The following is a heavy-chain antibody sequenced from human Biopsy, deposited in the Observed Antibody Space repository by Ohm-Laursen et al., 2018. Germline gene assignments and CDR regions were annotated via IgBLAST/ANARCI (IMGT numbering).Heavy chain of an antibody. J-gene: IGHJ4*02. CDR3: AKGQFSGSYHFDY. CDR1: GFTFNKHA. CDR2: TSFDGDKE. V-gene: IGHV3-30*18. D-gene: IGHD3-16*02. Sequence: SLRLSCAASGFTFNKHAMNWVRQAPGKGLEWVAGTSFDGDKEHYADFVEDRFTISRDNSENTLHLQMNSLRVEDTAVYYCAKGQFSGSYHFDYWGQGSLVTVSS.